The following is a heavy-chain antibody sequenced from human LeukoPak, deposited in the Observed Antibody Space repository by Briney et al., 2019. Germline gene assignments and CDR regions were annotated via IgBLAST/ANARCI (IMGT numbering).Heavy chain of an antibody. D-gene: IGHD6-19*01. CDR1: GGSFSDYD. Sequence: SETLSLTCAVSGGSFSDYDWSWIRQPPGKGLEWIGEINQSGSTNCDPSLKSRISMSIDTSKSQFSLNLRSVTAADTAVYYCARDVHSSAWGFDSWGQGTLVTVSS. V-gene: IGHV4-34*01. CDR3: ARDVHSSAWGFDS. CDR2: INQSGST. J-gene: IGHJ4*02.